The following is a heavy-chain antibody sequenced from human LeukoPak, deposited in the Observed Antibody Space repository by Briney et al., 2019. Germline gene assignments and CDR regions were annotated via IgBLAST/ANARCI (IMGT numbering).Heavy chain of an antibody. J-gene: IGHJ4*02. CDR1: GFTFSSYS. D-gene: IGHD6-19*01. CDR2: ISSSSSYI. Sequence: PGGFLRLSCAASGFTFSSYSMNWVRQAPGKGLEWVSSISSSSSYIYYADSVKGRFTISRDNAKNSLYLQMNSLRAEDTAVYYCARVRAVAGTFDYWGQGTLVTVSS. CDR3: ARVRAVAGTFDY. V-gene: IGHV3-21*01.